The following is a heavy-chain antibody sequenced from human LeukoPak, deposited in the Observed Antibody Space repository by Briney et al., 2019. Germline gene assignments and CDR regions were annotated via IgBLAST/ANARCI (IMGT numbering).Heavy chain of an antibody. Sequence: ASVKVSCKASGYTFTGYYMHWVRQAPGQGLEWMGWINSNSGGTNYAQKFQGRVTMTRDTPISTAYMELSRLRSDDTAVYYCAREIVDGDYGYWGQGTLVTVSS. V-gene: IGHV1-2*02. CDR1: GYTFTGYY. CDR2: INSNSGGT. CDR3: AREIVDGDYGY. J-gene: IGHJ4*02. D-gene: IGHD4-17*01.